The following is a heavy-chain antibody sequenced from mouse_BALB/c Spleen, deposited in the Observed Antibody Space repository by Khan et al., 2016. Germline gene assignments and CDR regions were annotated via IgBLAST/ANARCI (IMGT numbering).Heavy chain of an antibody. CDR1: GYAFSSYW. V-gene: IGHV1-80*01. J-gene: IGHJ2*01. D-gene: IGHD2-4*01. CDR3: ARYDDERSDY. Sequence: QVQLQQSGAELVRPGSSVKISCKASGYAFSSYWMNWVKQRPGQGLEWIGQIYPGDGDTNYNGKFKGKATLTADKASSTASMPLSSLTTEDSAVDFCARYDDERSDYWGQGTTLTVSS. CDR2: IYPGDGDT.